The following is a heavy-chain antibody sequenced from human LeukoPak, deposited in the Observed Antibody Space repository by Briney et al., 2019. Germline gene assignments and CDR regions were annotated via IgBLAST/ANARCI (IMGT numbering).Heavy chain of an antibody. V-gene: IGHV1-18*01. Sequence: ASVKVSYKASGYTFTSYGISWVRQAPGQGLEWMGWISAYNGNTNYAQKLQGRVTMTTDTSTSTAYMELRSLRSDDTAVYYCARDLPGAVAGTGGYWGQGTLVTVSS. CDR1: GYTFTSYG. CDR2: ISAYNGNT. D-gene: IGHD6-13*01. CDR3: ARDLPGAVAGTGGY. J-gene: IGHJ4*02.